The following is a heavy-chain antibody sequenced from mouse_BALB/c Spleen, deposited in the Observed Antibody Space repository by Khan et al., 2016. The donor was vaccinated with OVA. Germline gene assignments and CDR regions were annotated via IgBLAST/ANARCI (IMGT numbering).Heavy chain of an antibody. CDR1: GYTFTDYN. V-gene: IGHV1S29*02. J-gene: IGHJ1*01. CDR3: ARGSSWYFDV. D-gene: IGHD1-1*01. Sequence: EVQLQQSEPEVVKPGASVKISCKASGYTFTDYNMHWVKQSHGKSLEWIGYIYPYNGGTVYSQRFGNKATLTVDTSSSTAYMELRSLTSEDSAVYYCARGSSWYFDVWGAGTTVTVSS. CDR2: IYPYNGGT.